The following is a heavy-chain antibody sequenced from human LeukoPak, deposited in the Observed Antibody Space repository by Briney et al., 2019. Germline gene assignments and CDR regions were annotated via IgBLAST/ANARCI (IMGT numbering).Heavy chain of an antibody. CDR3: ARAPWAYGNYVHAFDI. CDR2: IYSGGRI. D-gene: IGHD4-11*01. Sequence: SETLSLTCTVSGGSFRGDYYWAWIRQPPGKGLEWIGSIYSGGRICYNPSLKSRVSISIDTSNNDLSLKVTSVTAADTAGYYCARAPWAYGNYVHAFDIWGQGTMVTVSS. V-gene: IGHV4-39*07. CDR1: GGSFRGDYY. J-gene: IGHJ3*02.